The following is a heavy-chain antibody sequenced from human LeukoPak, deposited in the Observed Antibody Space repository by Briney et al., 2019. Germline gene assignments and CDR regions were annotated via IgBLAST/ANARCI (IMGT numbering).Heavy chain of an antibody. V-gene: IGHV3-53*01. CDR1: GFTVSSNY. J-gene: IGHJ4*02. Sequence: PGGSLRLSCAASGFTVSSNYMSWVRQAPGKGLEWVSIIYSGGSTFYADSVKGRFTISRDNSKNTLYLQMNSLRAEDTAVYYCAKDYGSGSYYAFDHWGQGTPVTVSS. CDR2: IYSGGST. D-gene: IGHD3-10*01. CDR3: AKDYGSGSYYAFDH.